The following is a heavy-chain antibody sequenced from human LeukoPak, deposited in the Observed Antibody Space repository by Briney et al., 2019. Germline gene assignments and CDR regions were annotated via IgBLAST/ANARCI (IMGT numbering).Heavy chain of an antibody. J-gene: IGHJ4*02. V-gene: IGHV3-30*02. CDR3: ARDKANYYDSSGYYDY. D-gene: IGHD3-22*01. Sequence: GGSLRLSCAASGFTFSSYGMHWVRQAPGKGLEWVAFIRHDGSNKKYADSVKGRFTISRDNAKNTLYLQMNSLRAEDTAVYYCARDKANYYDSSGYYDYWGQGTLVTVSS. CDR2: IRHDGSNK. CDR1: GFTFSSYG.